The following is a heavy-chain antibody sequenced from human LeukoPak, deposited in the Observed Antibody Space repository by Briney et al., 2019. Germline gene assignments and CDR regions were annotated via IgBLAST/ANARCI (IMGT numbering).Heavy chain of an antibody. Sequence: SETLSLTCTVSGGSISSSSYYWGWIRQPPGKGLEWIGSICYSGSTYYNPSLKSRVTISVDTSKNQFSLKLSSVTAADTAVYYCARQGRYYDSGGYPDYWGQGTLVTVSS. CDR3: ARQGRYYDSGGYPDY. V-gene: IGHV4-39*01. J-gene: IGHJ4*02. D-gene: IGHD3-22*01. CDR1: GGSISSSSYY. CDR2: ICYSGST.